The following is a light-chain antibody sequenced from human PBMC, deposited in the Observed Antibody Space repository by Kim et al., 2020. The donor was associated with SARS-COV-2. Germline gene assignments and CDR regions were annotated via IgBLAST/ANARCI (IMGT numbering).Light chain of an antibody. Sequence: GAPGQTASITCSGDKLGDKYACWYQQKPGQSPVVVIYQDSKRPSGIPERFSGSNSGNTATLTISATQAMDEADYYCQAWDSSTGVFGTGTKVTVL. CDR1: KLGDKY. CDR2: QDS. J-gene: IGLJ1*01. V-gene: IGLV3-1*01. CDR3: QAWDSSTGV.